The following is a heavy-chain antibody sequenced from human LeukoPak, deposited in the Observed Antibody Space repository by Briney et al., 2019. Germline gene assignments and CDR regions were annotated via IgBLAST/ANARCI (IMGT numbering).Heavy chain of an antibody. V-gene: IGHV4-59*08. Sequence: SETLSLTCTVSGGSISSHYWSWIRQPPGKGLEWIGRIYTSGSTNYNPSLKSRVTISVDTSKNQFSLKLGSVTAADTAVYYCARHVDSSSPIDYWGQGTLVTVSS. CDR3: ARHVDSSSPIDY. D-gene: IGHD6-13*01. CDR1: GGSISSHY. CDR2: IYTSGST. J-gene: IGHJ4*02.